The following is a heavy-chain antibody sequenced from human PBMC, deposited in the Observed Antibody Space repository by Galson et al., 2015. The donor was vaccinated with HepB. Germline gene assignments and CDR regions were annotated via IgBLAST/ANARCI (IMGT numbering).Heavy chain of an antibody. J-gene: IGHJ6*03. CDR3: AKGYDFLKYYYMDV. CDR1: GFTFDDYA. D-gene: IGHD5-12*01. V-gene: IGHV3-9*01. CDR2: ISWNSGSI. Sequence: SLRLSCAASGFTFDDYAMHWVRQAPGKGLEWVSGISWNSGSIGYADSVKGRFTISRDNAKNSLYLQMNSLRAEDTALYYCAKGYDFLKYYYMDVWGKGTTVTVSS.